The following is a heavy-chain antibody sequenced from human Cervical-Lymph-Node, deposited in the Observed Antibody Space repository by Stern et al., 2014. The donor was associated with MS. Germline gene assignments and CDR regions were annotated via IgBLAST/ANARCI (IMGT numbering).Heavy chain of an antibody. CDR3: AREGKKSSYPHFDF. CDR2: SFYSGSA. D-gene: IGHD6-6*01. Sequence: QVQLQESGPGLVKPSETLSLTCTVSGGSMNTYYWSWIRQPPGKGLEWIGHSFYSGSANYKSSLKSRVAISVDTSKNQFSLNLESVTAADTAVYYCAREGKKSSYPHFDFWGQGILVTVSS. CDR1: GGSMNTYY. J-gene: IGHJ4*02. V-gene: IGHV4-59*01.